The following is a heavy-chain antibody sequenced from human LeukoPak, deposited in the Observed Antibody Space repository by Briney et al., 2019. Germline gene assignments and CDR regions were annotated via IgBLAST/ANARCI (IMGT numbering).Heavy chain of an antibody. CDR3: ARELAASVRGPFDY. D-gene: IGHD4-17*01. J-gene: IGHJ4*02. CDR1: VFTFSSYA. V-gene: IGHV3-30*04. Sequence: GGSLRLSCAASVFTFSSYAMHWVRQAPGKGLEGVAVISYDGSNKYYADSVKGRFIISRDNSKTTMYLKMNSMRADNTAVYYSARELAASVRGPFDYWGQGTLVTVSS. CDR2: ISYDGSNK.